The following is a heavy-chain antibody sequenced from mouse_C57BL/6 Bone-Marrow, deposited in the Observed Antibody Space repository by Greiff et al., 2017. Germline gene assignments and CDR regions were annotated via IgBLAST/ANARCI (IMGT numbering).Heavy chain of an antibody. Sequence: VQLQQPGAELVMPGASVKLSCKASGYTFTSYWMHWVKQRPGQGLEWIGELDPSDSYTNYNHKFKGKSTLTVDKSSSTAYMQLSSLTSEDSAVYYCALTGTPFAYWGQGTLVTVSA. D-gene: IGHD4-1*01. J-gene: IGHJ3*01. V-gene: IGHV1-69*01. CDR1: GYTFTSYW. CDR2: LDPSDSYT. CDR3: ALTGTPFAY.